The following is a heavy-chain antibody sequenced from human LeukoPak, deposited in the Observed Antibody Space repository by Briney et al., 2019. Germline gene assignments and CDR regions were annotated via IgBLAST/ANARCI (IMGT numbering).Heavy chain of an antibody. J-gene: IGHJ4*02. CDR2: ISDSGTTI. D-gene: IGHD6-6*01. CDR3: ARDPDTSSKVDY. Sequence: GGSLRLSCAASGFTFSSYAMSWVRQAPGKGLEWISRISDSGTTIKYADSVKGRFTVSRDNAKNSLYLQMNSLRAEDTAVYYCARDPDTSSKVDYWGQGTLVTVSS. CDR1: GFTFSSYA. V-gene: IGHV3-48*01.